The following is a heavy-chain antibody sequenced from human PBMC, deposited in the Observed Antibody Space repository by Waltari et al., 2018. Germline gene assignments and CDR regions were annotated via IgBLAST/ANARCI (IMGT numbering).Heavy chain of an antibody. D-gene: IGHD2-21*01. J-gene: IGHJ4*02. V-gene: IGHV3-7*03. CDR3: SDPPSDF. CDR2: IKPEGSET. Sequence: EVQLVASGGGLVQPGGSQSLASVASGLTLSGYWMTWVRQAPGKGLEWLASIKPEGSETDIVESVKGRFTISRDNAKNSLYLQMSSLRTEDTAVYYCSDPPSDFWGQGTLVIVSS. CDR1: GLTLSGYW.